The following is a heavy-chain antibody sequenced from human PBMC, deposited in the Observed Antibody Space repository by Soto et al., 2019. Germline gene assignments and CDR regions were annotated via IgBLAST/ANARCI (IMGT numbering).Heavy chain of an antibody. CDR1: GGTFSSYS. D-gene: IGHD1-26*01. V-gene: IGHV1-69*01. Sequence: QVQLVQSGAEVKKPGSSVKVSCKASGGTFSSYSINWVRQAPGQGLEWMGENIPIFGTANYAQKFQGRVTITADESTITAYMELSSLRSEDTAVYYCARDGGRHSGGIDYWGQGTLVTVSS. CDR3: ARDGGRHSGGIDY. J-gene: IGHJ4*02. CDR2: NIPIFGTA.